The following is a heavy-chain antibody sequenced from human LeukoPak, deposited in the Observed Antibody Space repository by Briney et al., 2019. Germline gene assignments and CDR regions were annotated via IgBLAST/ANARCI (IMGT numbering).Heavy chain of an antibody. CDR1: GYSFTTYW. J-gene: IGHJ4*02. D-gene: IGHD5-18*01. CDR3: ARQGGGDSYGSDY. Sequence: GESLKISCKGSGYSFTTYWIGWVRQMPGKGLEWMGIVYPGDSDTRYSPSFQGQVTISADKSISTAYLQWSSLEASDTAMYYCARQGGGDSYGSDYWGQGTLVTVSS. V-gene: IGHV5-51*01. CDR2: VYPGDSDT.